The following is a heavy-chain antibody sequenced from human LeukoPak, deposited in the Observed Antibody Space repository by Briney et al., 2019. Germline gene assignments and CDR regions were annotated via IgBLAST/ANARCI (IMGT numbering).Heavy chain of an antibody. Sequence: ASVKVSCKASGYTFTGYYMYWVRQAPGQGLEWMGWINPNSGGTKYAQKFQGRVTMTRDTSITTAYMELGRLRSDDTAVYYCARGFQYCSSTSCPSIDYWGQGTLVTVSS. CDR2: INPNSGGT. J-gene: IGHJ4*02. V-gene: IGHV1-2*02. CDR3: ARGFQYCSSTSCPSIDY. D-gene: IGHD2-2*01. CDR1: GYTFTGYY.